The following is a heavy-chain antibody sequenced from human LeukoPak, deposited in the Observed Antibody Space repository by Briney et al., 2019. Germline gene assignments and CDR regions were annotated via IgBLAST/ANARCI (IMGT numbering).Heavy chain of an antibody. Sequence: GGSLRLSCAASGFTLSDSDMSWIRQAPGKGLEWVAFIRYDGSNKYYADSVKGRFTISRDNSKNTLYLQMNSLRVEDTAVYYCAKLRFLEWSPSNGLFDPWGQGTLVTVSS. CDR3: AKLRFLEWSPSNGLFDP. CDR1: GFTLSDSD. V-gene: IGHV3-30*02. D-gene: IGHD3-3*01. J-gene: IGHJ5*02. CDR2: IRYDGSNK.